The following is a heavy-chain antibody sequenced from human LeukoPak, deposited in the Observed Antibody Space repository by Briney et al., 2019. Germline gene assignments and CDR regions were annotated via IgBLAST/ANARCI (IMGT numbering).Heavy chain of an antibody. CDR2: ISYDGSNK. Sequence: GGSLRLSCAASGFSFSSYTMHWVRQAPGKGLEWVAVISYDGSNKYYADSLKGRFTVSRDNSKNTLYLEMNNPRAEDTAVYYCARDSPYSSGWGAFDIWGQGTMVAVSS. J-gene: IGHJ3*02. CDR3: ARDSPYSSGWGAFDI. CDR1: GFSFSSYT. V-gene: IGHV3-30*04. D-gene: IGHD6-19*01.